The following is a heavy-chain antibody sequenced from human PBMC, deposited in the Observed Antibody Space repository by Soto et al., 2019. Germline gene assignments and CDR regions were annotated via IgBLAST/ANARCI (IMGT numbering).Heavy chain of an antibody. CDR3: ASQVVSGYDSSGYYEGSFDY. CDR1: GYTFTSYG. Sequence: ASVKVSCKASGYTFTSYGISWVRQAPGQGLEWMGWISAYNGNTNYAQKLQGRVTMTTDTSTSTAYMELRSLRSDDTAVYYCASQVVSGYDSSGYYEGSFDYWGQGTLVTAPQ. V-gene: IGHV1-18*04. J-gene: IGHJ4*02. CDR2: ISAYNGNT. D-gene: IGHD3-22*01.